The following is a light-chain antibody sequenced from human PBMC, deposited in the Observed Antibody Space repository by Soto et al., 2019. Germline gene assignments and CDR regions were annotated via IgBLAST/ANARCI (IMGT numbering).Light chain of an antibody. V-gene: IGLV2-14*01. J-gene: IGLJ1*01. Sequence: QSALTQPASLSGSPGQSITISCTGTSSDIGAYDYVSWFQQHPGKAPKLMISEVSNRPSGVPDRFSGSKSGNTASLTISGLQAEDEAEYYCSLYTTDSTYVFGTGTKLTVL. CDR2: EVS. CDR1: SSDIGAYDY. CDR3: SLYTTDSTYV.